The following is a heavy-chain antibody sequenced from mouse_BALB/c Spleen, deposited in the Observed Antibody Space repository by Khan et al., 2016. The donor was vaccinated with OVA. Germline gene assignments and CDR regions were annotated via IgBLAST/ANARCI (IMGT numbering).Heavy chain of an antibody. J-gene: IGHJ3*01. Sequence: QVQLKQSGAELARPGASVKMSCKASGYTFTSYTIHWIKQRPGQGLVWIGYINPSSGYTNYNQKFKDKATLTADKSSTTAYMQLSSLTSDDSAVYYCARDGAYYRNDGWFAYWGQGTLVTVSA. V-gene: IGHV1-4*01. CDR1: GYTFTSYT. CDR3: ARDGAYYRNDGWFAY. CDR2: INPSSGYT. D-gene: IGHD2-14*01.